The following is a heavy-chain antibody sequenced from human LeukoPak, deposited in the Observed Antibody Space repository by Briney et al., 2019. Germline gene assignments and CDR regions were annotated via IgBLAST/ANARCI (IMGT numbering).Heavy chain of an antibody. J-gene: IGHJ4*02. Sequence: PSETLSLTCTVSGGSISSSSYYWGWIRQPPGKGLEWIGSIYYSGSTYYNPSLKSRFTISVDTSKNQFSLKLSSVTAADTAVYYCARRVGYCSSTSCYDIDYWGQGTLVTVSS. CDR1: GGSISSSSYY. V-gene: IGHV4-39*01. CDR2: IYYSGST. D-gene: IGHD2-2*01. CDR3: ARRVGYCSSTSCYDIDY.